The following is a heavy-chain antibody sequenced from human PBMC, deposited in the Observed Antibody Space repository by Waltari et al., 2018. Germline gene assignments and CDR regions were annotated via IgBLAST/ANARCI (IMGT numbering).Heavy chain of an antibody. V-gene: IGHV1-2*06. D-gene: IGHD2-15*01. Sequence: QVQLVQSGAEVKKPGASVKVSCKASGYTFTGYYMHWVRQAPGQGLEWMGRINPNSGGTNYAQKFQGRVTMTRDTSISTAYMELSRLRSDDTAVYYCARGFSCGVVAATRDYYYYGMDVWGQGTTVTVSS. CDR2: INPNSGGT. CDR1: GYTFTGYY. J-gene: IGHJ6*02. CDR3: ARGFSCGVVAATRDYYYYGMDV.